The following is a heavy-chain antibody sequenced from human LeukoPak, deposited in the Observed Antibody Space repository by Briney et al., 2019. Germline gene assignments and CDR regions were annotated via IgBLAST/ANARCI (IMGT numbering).Heavy chain of an antibody. CDR1: GFSFNMFP. V-gene: IGHV3-30*04. Sequence: GGSLRLSCAASGFSFNMFPMHWVRQAPGKGLECVAVISYDGNNKYYADSVNGRFTISRDSSKNTLFLQMNSLRTEDTAIYHCARGGNWGYFDYWGQGTLVTVSS. D-gene: IGHD7-27*01. CDR2: ISYDGNNK. J-gene: IGHJ4*02. CDR3: ARGGNWGYFDY.